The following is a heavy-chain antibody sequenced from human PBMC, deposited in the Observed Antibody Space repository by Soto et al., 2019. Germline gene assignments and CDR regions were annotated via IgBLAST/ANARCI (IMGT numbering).Heavy chain of an antibody. CDR2: FYYGGST. D-gene: IGHD3-16*01. CDR3: ARLPYIMITFGGVPEYYFDY. CDR1: GGSISSYY. V-gene: IGHV4-59*08. Sequence: PSETLSLTCTVSGGSISSYYWSWIRQPPGKGLEWIGYFYYGGSTNYNPSLKSRVTISVDTSKNQFSLKLSSVTAADTAVYYCARLPYIMITFGGVPEYYFDYWGQGTLVTVSS. J-gene: IGHJ4*02.